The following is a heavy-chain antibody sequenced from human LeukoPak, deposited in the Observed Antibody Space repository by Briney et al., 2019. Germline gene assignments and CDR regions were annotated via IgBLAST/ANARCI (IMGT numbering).Heavy chain of an antibody. Sequence: PGGSLRLSCAASGFTFSSYGMHWVRQAPGKGLEWVAFIRYDGSNKYYADSVKGRFTISRDNSKNTLYLQMNSLRAEDTAVYYCASGTRGFEYYFDYWGQGTLVTVSS. CDR3: ASGTRGFEYYFDY. J-gene: IGHJ4*02. CDR1: GFTFSSYG. V-gene: IGHV3-30*02. CDR2: IRYDGSNK. D-gene: IGHD1-1*01.